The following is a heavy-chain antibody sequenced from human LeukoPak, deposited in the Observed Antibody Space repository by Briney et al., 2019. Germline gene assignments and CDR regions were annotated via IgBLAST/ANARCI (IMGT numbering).Heavy chain of an antibody. CDR1: GGSISSYY. CDR2: IYYSGST. J-gene: IGHJ4*02. V-gene: IGHV4-59*01. Sequence: SETLSLTCTVSGGSISSYYWSWIRQPPGKGLEWIGYIYYSGSTNYNPSLKSRVTISVDTSKNQFSLKLSSVTAADTAVYYCARVFFGAIAASELDYWGQGTLVTVSS. D-gene: IGHD6-13*01. CDR3: ARVFFGAIAASELDY.